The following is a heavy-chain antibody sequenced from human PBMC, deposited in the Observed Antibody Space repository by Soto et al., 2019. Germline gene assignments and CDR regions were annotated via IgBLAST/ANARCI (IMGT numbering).Heavy chain of an antibody. CDR3: AKGHTGGSCYSGLDC. CDR1: VFTFSSCA. V-gene: IGHV3-23*01. CDR2: ISGSGDTT. J-gene: IGHJ4*02. Sequence: VGSLRLSCASSVFTFSSCAMTCVRHSPGKWLEWVLSISGSGDTTYYTDSVKGRFTISRDTSKNTVYLQMNSLRADDTAVYYCAKGHTGGSCYSGLDCWGQGTLVSVSS. D-gene: IGHD2-15*01.